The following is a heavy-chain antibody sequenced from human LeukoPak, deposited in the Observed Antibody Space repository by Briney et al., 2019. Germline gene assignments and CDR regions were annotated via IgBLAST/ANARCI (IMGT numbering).Heavy chain of an antibody. CDR2: ISGNGDIT. Sequence: PGGSLRLSCAASGFTFSNYAMSWVRQAPGKGLEWVSAISGNGDITYYTDSVKGRFTISRDNSKNTLYLQMSSLRAEDTAVYYCVKDLFQGRGPYDFWSGFDYWGQGTLVTVSS. CDR1: GFTFSNYA. CDR3: VKDLFQGRGPYDFWSGFDY. D-gene: IGHD3-3*01. V-gene: IGHV3-23*01. J-gene: IGHJ4*02.